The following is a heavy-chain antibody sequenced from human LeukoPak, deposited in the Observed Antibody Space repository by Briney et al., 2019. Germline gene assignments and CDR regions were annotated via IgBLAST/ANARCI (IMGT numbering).Heavy chain of an antibody. CDR3: AKVWLDGLRDPTFDY. CDR2: ISGSGGST. Sequence: GGSLRLSCLASGLTLLSHAMSWVRQAPGKGLEWVSAISGSGGSTDYADSVQGRFTISRDNSKNTLYLQLSSLRAEDTAVYYCAKVWLDGLRDPTFDYWGQGTLVTVSS. CDR1: GLTLLSHA. D-gene: IGHD3-9*01. V-gene: IGHV3-23*01. J-gene: IGHJ4*02.